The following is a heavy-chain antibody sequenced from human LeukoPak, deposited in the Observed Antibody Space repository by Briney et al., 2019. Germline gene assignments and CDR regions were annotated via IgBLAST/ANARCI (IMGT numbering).Heavy chain of an antibody. V-gene: IGHV3-30*03. CDR2: ISYDGSNK. CDR1: GFTFSSYG. Sequence: GRSLRLSCAASGFTFSSYGMHWVRQAPGKGLEWVAIISYDGSNKYYADSVKGRFTISRDNSKNTLYLQMNSLRAEDTAVYYCARVMRQQLVLIDYWGQGTLVTVSS. CDR3: ARVMRQQLVLIDY. D-gene: IGHD6-13*01. J-gene: IGHJ4*02.